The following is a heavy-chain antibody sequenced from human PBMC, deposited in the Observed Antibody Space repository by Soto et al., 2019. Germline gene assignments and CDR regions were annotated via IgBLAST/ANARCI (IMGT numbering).Heavy chain of an antibody. Sequence: SVKVSCKASGGTFSSYAISWVRQAPGQGLEWMGGIIPIFGTANYAQKFQGRVTITAGESTSTAYMELSSLRSEDTAVYYCAGGPTMGFGDPYGMDVWGQGTTVTVSS. V-gene: IGHV1-69*13. CDR2: IIPIFGTA. CDR1: GGTFSSYA. CDR3: AGGPTMGFGDPYGMDV. D-gene: IGHD3-10*01. J-gene: IGHJ6*02.